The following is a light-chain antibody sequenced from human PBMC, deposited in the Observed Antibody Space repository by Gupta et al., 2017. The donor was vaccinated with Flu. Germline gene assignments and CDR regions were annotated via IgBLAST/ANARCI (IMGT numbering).Light chain of an antibody. Sequence: EIVLTQSPGTLSLYPGERATLSCRASQSVSSSYLAWYQQKPGQAPRLLIYGASNRATGIPDRFSGSGSGTDFTLTISRLEPEDFAVYYCQQYGSSPPVTFCGGTKVEIK. CDR1: QSVSSSY. V-gene: IGKV3-20*01. CDR2: GAS. J-gene: IGKJ4*01. CDR3: QQYGSSPPVT.